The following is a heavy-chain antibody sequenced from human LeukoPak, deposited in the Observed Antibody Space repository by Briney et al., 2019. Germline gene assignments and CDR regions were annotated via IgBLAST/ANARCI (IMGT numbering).Heavy chain of an antibody. J-gene: IGHJ4*02. CDR2: INHSGST. Sequence: SETLSLTCAVYGGSFSGYYWSWIRHPPGKGLELIGEINHSGSTNYNPSLKSRVTISVDTSKNQFSLKLSSVTAADTAVYYCARGLRGAVAGPDYWGQGTLVTVSS. V-gene: IGHV4-34*01. D-gene: IGHD6-19*01. CDR3: ARGLRGAVAGPDY. CDR1: GGSFSGYY.